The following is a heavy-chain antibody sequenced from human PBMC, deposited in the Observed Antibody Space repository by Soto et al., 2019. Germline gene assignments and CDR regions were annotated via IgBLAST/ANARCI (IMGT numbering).Heavy chain of an antibody. CDR3: VRHGLWWLLFNAFDI. D-gene: IGHD5-12*01. V-gene: IGHV3-66*04. CDR1: GFTVSSNY. CDR2: IYSGGST. J-gene: IGHJ3*02. Sequence: HPGGSLRLSCAASGFTVSSNYMSWVRQAPGKGLEWVSVIYSGGSTYYADSVKGRFTISRDNSKNTLYLQMNSLRAEDTAVYYCVRHGLWWLLFNAFDIWGQGTMVTVSS.